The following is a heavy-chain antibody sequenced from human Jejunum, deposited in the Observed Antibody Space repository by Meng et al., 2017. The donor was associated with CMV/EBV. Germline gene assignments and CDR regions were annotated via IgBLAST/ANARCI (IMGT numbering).Heavy chain of an antibody. J-gene: IGHJ4*02. CDR1: FTISSEA. D-gene: IGHD5-18*01. V-gene: IGHV3-23*01. CDR3: AKDRVSTAMITNYFDS. Sequence: FTISSEAMSWVRQAPGRGLEWVSAISGSGGDTYYADSVKGRFTISRDNSKNTLYLQMNSLRAEDTAIYYCAKDRVSTAMITNYFDSWGQGTLVTVSS. CDR2: ISGSGGDT.